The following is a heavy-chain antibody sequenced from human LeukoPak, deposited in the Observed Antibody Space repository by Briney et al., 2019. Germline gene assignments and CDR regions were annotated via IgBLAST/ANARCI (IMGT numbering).Heavy chain of an antibody. V-gene: IGHV3-21*01. Sequence: SGGSLRLSCAASGFTFSSYSMNWVRQAPGKGLEWVSSISSSSSYIYYADSVKGRFTISRDNAKNPLYLQMNSLRAEDTAVYYCARGPYYYDSSGYFYDYWGQGTLVTVSS. D-gene: IGHD3-22*01. CDR2: ISSSSSYI. J-gene: IGHJ4*02. CDR3: ARGPYYYDSSGYFYDY. CDR1: GFTFSSYS.